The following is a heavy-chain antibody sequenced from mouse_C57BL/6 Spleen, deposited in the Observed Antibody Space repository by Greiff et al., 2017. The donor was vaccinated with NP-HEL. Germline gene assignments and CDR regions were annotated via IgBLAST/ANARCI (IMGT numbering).Heavy chain of an antibody. V-gene: IGHV1-80*01. Sequence: QVQLKESGAELVKPGASVKISCKASGYAFSSYWMNWVKQRPGKGLEWIGQIYPGDGDTNYNGKFKGKATLTADKSSSTAYMQLSSLTSEDSAVYFCARDYDGPPFAYWGQGTLVTVSA. CDR2: IYPGDGDT. D-gene: IGHD2-3*01. CDR3: ARDYDGPPFAY. J-gene: IGHJ3*01. CDR1: GYAFSSYW.